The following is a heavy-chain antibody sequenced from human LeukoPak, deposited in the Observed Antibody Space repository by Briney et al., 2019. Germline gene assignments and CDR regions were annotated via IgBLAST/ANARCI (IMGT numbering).Heavy chain of an antibody. D-gene: IGHD5-18*01. CDR1: GGSFSGYY. J-gene: IGHJ6*04. Sequence: PSETLSLTCAVYGGSFSGYYWSWIRQPPGKGLEWIGEINHSGSTNYNPSLKSRVTISVDTSMNQFSLKLSSVAAADTAVYYCARAPNSGYSYRSGMYYYYGMDVWGKGTTVTVSS. CDR2: INHSGST. V-gene: IGHV4-34*01. CDR3: ARAPNSGYSYRSGMYYYYGMDV.